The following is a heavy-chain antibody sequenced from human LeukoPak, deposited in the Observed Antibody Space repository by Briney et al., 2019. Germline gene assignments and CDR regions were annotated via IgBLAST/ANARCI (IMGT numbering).Heavy chain of an antibody. J-gene: IGHJ3*01. D-gene: IGHD6-13*01. V-gene: IGHV3-23*01. CDR1: GFTFSSYA. CDR2: ISGSGGST. CDR3: AKGTGYSSSWYRDALDV. Sequence: GGSLRLSCAASGFTFSSYAMSWVRQAPGKGLEWVSAISGSGGSTYYADSVKGRFTISRDNSKNTLYLQMNSLRAEDTAVYYCAKGTGYSSSWYRDALDVWGQGTMVTVSS.